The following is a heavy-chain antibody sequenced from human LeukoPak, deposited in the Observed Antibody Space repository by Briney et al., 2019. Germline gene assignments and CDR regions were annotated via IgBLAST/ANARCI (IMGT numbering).Heavy chain of an antibody. Sequence: SETLSLTCAVYGGSFSGYYWSWIRQPPGKGVEWIGEINRSGSTNYNPSLKSRVTISVDTSKNQFSLKLSSVTAADTAVYYCARVDDSSGYYYAGAFDIWGQGTMVTVSS. D-gene: IGHD3-22*01. CDR2: INRSGST. V-gene: IGHV4-34*01. J-gene: IGHJ3*02. CDR3: ARVDDSSGYYYAGAFDI. CDR1: GGSFSGYY.